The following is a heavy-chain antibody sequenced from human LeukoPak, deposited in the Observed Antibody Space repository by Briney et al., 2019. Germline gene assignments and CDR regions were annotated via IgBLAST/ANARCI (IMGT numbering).Heavy chain of an antibody. J-gene: IGHJ4*02. CDR3: AKVAKYYYGSETYYLFEH. CDR1: GFTFTTYW. V-gene: IGHV3-7*01. D-gene: IGHD3-10*01. Sequence: QLGGSLRLSCAASGFTFTTYWMSWVRQAPGKGLEWVANINQDGTEKFYVDSVKGRFTISRDNAKNSLYLQMNSLRVEDTAVYYCAKVAKYYYGSETYYLFEHWGQGTPVTASS. CDR2: INQDGTEK.